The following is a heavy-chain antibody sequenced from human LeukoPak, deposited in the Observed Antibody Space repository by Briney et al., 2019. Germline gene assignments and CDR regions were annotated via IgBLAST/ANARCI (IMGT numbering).Heavy chain of an antibody. CDR2: IYSGGST. V-gene: IGHV3-66*01. CDR1: GFTVSSNY. Sequence: GGSLRLSCAASGFTVSSNYMSWVRQAPGKGLEWVSVIYSGGSTYYADSVKGRFTISRDNSKNTLYLQMNSLRAEDTAVYYCVRGGDSSGSKGLDYWGQGTLVTVSS. J-gene: IGHJ4*02. D-gene: IGHD3-22*01. CDR3: VRGGDSSGSKGLDY.